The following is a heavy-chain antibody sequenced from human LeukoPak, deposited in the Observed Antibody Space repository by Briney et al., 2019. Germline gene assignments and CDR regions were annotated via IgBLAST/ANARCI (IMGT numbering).Heavy chain of an antibody. CDR2: INHSGST. CDR3: ARESTTVAGTFDY. V-gene: IGHV4-34*01. J-gene: IGHJ4*02. Sequence: KPSETLSLTCAVYGGSFSGYYWSWIRQPPGKGLEWIGEINHSGSTNYNPSLKSRVTISLDTSKNQFSLKLSSVTAADTAMYYCARESTTVAGTFDYWGQGTLVTVSS. CDR1: GGSFSGYY. D-gene: IGHD6-19*01.